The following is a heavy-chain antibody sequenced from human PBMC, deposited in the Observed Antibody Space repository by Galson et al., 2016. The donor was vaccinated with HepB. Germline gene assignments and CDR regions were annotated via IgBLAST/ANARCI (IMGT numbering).Heavy chain of an antibody. CDR1: GGTFSGFA. CDR2: ITPIFGRP. Sequence: SVKVSCKASGGTFSGFAVSWVRQAPGQGLEWMGGITPIFGRPTYAQKFQGGVTIIADEPTSTAFMDLASLTSEDTAIYYCALPNSGDFDRYLGPWGQGTLVIVSS. V-gene: IGHV1-69*13. D-gene: IGHD4-17*01. CDR3: ALPNSGDFDRYLGP. J-gene: IGHJ5*02.